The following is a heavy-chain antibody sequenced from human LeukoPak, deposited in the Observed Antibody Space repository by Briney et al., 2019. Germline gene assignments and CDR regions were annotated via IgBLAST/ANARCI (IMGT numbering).Heavy chain of an antibody. CDR3: ARVKLWRYYFDY. CDR1: GFTFSSYA. CDR2: ISGSGGST. J-gene: IGHJ4*02. V-gene: IGHV3-23*01. D-gene: IGHD5-18*01. Sequence: GGSLRLSCAASGFTFSSYAMSWVRQAPGKGLEWVSAISGSGGSTYYADSVKGRFTISRDNSKNTLSLQMNSLRAEDTAVYYCARVKLWRYYFDYWGQGTLVTVSS.